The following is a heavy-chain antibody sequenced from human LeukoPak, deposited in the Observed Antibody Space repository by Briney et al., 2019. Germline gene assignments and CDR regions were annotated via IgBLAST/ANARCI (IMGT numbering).Heavy chain of an antibody. J-gene: IGHJ4*02. Sequence: GRSLRLSCAASGFTFSSYAMHWVRQAPGKGLEWVAVLSYDGSNKYYADSVKGRFTISRDNSKNTLYLQMNSLRAEDTAVYYCARGKSGYYTSYYFDYWGQGTLVTVSS. CDR2: LSYDGSNK. CDR1: GFTFSSYA. D-gene: IGHD3-22*01. V-gene: IGHV3-30-3*01. CDR3: ARGKSGYYTSYYFDY.